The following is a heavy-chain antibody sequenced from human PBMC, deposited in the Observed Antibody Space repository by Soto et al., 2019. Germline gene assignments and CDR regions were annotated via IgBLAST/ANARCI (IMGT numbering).Heavy chain of an antibody. D-gene: IGHD3-9*01. CDR2: ISAYTGNT. Sequence: SVKVSFKASDYTFASYGVSWVRQAPVQGLEWMGWISAYTGNTNYAQKFQGRVTLTTDTSTSTAYMELRSLTSDDTALYYCARDVDERLTGYYIPFDYWGQGTQVTVYS. J-gene: IGHJ4*02. CDR1: DYTFASYG. V-gene: IGHV1-18*01. CDR3: ARDVDERLTGYYIPFDY.